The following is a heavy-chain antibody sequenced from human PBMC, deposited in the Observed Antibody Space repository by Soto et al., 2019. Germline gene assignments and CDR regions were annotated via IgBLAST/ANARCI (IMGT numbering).Heavy chain of an antibody. J-gene: IGHJ5*02. CDR2: INHTGGT. D-gene: IGHD3-3*01. CDR3: ATRITVFGLLIPPFDP. CDR1: GGSVNGYY. V-gene: IGHV4-34*02. Sequence: QVHLQQWGAGLLKPSETLSLTCAVYGGSVNGYYWNWIRQPPGKGLEWIGEINHTGGTHYNPSLKIRVTMSVDTSKNQFSLRLSSVNAADTAIYYCATRITVFGLLIPPFDPWGQGTQVTVSS.